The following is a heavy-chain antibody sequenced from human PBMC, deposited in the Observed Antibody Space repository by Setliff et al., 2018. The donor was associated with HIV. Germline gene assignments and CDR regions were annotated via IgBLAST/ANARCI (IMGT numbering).Heavy chain of an antibody. D-gene: IGHD5-12*01. V-gene: IGHV1-46*01. CDR2: INPTGGST. J-gene: IGHJ3*02. CDR1: GYSFTNHY. CDR3: ASAGAWQRNALDI. Sequence: GASVKVSCKPSGYSFTNHYMHWVRQAPGQGLEWMGVINPTGGSTRNTQKFQGRVAMTRDTSTRTVYMELSSLRSEDTAVYYCASAGAWQRNALDIWGQGTMVTVSS.